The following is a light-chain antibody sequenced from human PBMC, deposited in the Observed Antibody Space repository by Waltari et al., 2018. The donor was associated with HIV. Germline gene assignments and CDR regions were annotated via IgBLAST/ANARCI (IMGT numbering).Light chain of an antibody. V-gene: IGLV3-1*01. CDR1: ELGDKY. CDR2: QDD. J-gene: IGLJ2*01. Sequence: SYEVTQPPSVAVSPGQPASITCSGYELGDKYTCWYQQKPAQSPLLVIYQDDKRPSGLPARFSASSSGHTATLTISGTLPMDEADYYCQAWGSTTSGVFGRGTKLTVL. CDR3: QAWGSTTSGV.